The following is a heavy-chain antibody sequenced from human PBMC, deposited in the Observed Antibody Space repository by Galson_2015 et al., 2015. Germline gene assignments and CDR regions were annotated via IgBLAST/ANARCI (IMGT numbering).Heavy chain of an antibody. CDR1: GFTFSNAW. CDR3: TTDFLGYCTGGVCYGVGTLYYYYYMDV. Sequence: SLRLSCAASGFTFSNAWMSWVRQAPGKGLEWVGRIKSKTDGGTTDYAAPVKGRFTISRDDSKNTLYLQMNSLKTEDTAVYYCTTDFLGYCTGGVCYGVGTLYYYYYMDVWGKGTTVTVSS. CDR2: IKSKTDGGTT. D-gene: IGHD2-8*02. V-gene: IGHV3-15*01. J-gene: IGHJ6*03.